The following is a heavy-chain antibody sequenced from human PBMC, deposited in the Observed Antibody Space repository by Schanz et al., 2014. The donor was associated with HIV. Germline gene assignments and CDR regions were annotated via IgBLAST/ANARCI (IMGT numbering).Heavy chain of an antibody. J-gene: IGHJ4*02. CDR2: ISWNSGSI. V-gene: IGHV3-9*01. D-gene: IGHD4-17*01. Sequence: EVQLVESGGGLVQPGRSLRLSCAASGFTFDDYAMHWVRQAPGKGLEWVSGISWNSGSIGYADSVKGRFTISRDNSKNTLYLQMNSLRAEDTALYYCARGGTTDYLDNWGQGTLVTVSS. CDR1: GFTFDDYA. CDR3: ARGGTTDYLDN.